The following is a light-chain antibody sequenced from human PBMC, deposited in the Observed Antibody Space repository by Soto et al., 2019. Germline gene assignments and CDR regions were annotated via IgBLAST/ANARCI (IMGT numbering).Light chain of an antibody. J-gene: IGKJ5*01. CDR3: QQRSNWPPIT. CDR2: VAS. Sequence: EVGLKQSPGTLSLSPGERATLSCRASQSVSSSYLAWYQQKPGQAPRLLTYVASSRATGIPDRFSGSGSGTDFTLTISSLEPEDFAVYYCQQRSNWPPITFGQGTRLAI. V-gene: IGKV3D-20*02. CDR1: QSVSSSY.